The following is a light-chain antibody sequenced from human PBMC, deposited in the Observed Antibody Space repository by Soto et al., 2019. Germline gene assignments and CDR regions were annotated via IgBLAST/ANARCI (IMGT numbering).Light chain of an antibody. V-gene: IGKV1-5*01. Sequence: DIQMTPSPSTLSASVVDRVTITCRASQSISSWLAWYQQKPGKAPKLLIYDASSLESGVPSRFSGSGSGTEFTLTISSLQPDDFATYYCQQYNSYSFGQGTKVDIK. CDR3: QQYNSYS. CDR2: DAS. CDR1: QSISSW. J-gene: IGKJ1*01.